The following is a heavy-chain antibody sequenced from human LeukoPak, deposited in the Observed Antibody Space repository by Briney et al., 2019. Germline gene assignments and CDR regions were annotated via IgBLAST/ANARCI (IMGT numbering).Heavy chain of an antibody. Sequence: GGSLRLSCAASGFTVSSNNLAWVRQAPGKGLQWVSTIYYNADTKYADSVRGRFTISRDNSKSTLHLQMNSLRAEDTAVYYCARDRGDVDTAMAIAYWGQGTLVTVSS. CDR3: ARDRGDVDTAMAIAY. J-gene: IGHJ4*02. CDR1: GFTVSSNN. CDR2: IYYNADT. D-gene: IGHD5-18*01. V-gene: IGHV3-53*01.